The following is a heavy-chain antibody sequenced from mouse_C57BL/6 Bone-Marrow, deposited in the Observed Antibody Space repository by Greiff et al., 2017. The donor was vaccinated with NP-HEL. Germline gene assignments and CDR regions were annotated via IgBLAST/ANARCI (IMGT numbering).Heavy chain of an antibody. CDR2: IDPENGDT. Sequence: VQLQQSGAELVRPGASVKLSCTASGFNIKDDYMHWVKQRPEQGLEWIGWIDPENGDTEYASKFQGKATITAHTSSNTAYLQLSSLTSEDTAVYYCTTWGVDAMDYWGQGTSVTVSS. J-gene: IGHJ4*01. CDR1: GFNIKDDY. V-gene: IGHV14-4*01. CDR3: TTWGVDAMDY.